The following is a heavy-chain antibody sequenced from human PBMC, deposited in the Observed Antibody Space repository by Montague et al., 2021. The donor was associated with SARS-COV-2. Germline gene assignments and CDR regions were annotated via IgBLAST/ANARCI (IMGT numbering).Heavy chain of an antibody. D-gene: IGHD1-1*01. CDR3: ARHVRVGNRWNGFEADC. J-gene: IGHJ4*02. CDR2: IFYSGSY. CDR1: GDSISSTDHY. Sequence: SETLSLTCTVSGDSISSTDHYWAWMRQPPGKGLEWNACIFYSGSYYYXPSIKSRVSIYVDTSKNLFSLQLNSVTPADTSVYYCARHVRVGNRWNGFEADCWGQGALVSVSS. V-gene: IGHV4-39*01.